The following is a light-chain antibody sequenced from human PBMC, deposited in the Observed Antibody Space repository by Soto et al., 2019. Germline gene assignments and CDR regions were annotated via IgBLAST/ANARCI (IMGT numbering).Light chain of an antibody. CDR3: NSYTSTSTPYV. V-gene: IGLV2-14*02. CDR1: SSDVGSYNL. CDR2: EGS. Sequence: QSALTQPASVSGSPGQSITISCTGTSSDVGSYNLVSWYQQHPGKAPKLMIYEGSKRPSGVSNRFSGSKSGNTASLTISGLRAEDEADYYCNSYTSTSTPYVFGTGTKLTVL. J-gene: IGLJ1*01.